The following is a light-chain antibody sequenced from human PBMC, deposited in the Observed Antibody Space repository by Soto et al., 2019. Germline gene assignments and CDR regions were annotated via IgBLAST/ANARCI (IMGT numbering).Light chain of an antibody. V-gene: IGLV2-23*01. CDR2: EGS. Sequence: QSALTQPASVSGSPGQSITISCTGTSSDVGSYNLVSWYQQHPGKAPKLMIYEGSKRPSGVSNRFSGSKSGNTASLTISGLQAEDEADYYCCSYAGSSTDVFGTGTKLPVL. CDR1: SSDVGSYNL. J-gene: IGLJ1*01. CDR3: CSYAGSSTDV.